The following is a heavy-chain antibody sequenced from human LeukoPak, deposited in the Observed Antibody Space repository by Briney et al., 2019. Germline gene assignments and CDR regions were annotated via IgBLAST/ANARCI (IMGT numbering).Heavy chain of an antibody. Sequence: ASVKVSCKASGYTFTGYYLHWVRQAPGQGLEWMGWINPNSGGTNYAQKFQGRVTMTRDTSISTAYMELSRLRSDDTAVYYCARGSRTTLKRHYYYGSGSTNWFDPWGQGTLVTVSS. D-gene: IGHD3-10*01. CDR2: INPNSGGT. V-gene: IGHV1-2*02. CDR1: GYTFTGYY. J-gene: IGHJ5*02. CDR3: ARGSRTTLKRHYYYGSGSTNWFDP.